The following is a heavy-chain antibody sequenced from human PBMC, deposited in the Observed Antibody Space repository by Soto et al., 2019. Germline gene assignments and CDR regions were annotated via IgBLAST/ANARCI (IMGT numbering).Heavy chain of an antibody. J-gene: IGHJ4*02. CDR2: VNHSGST. Sequence: SETLSLTCAVYGGSFSGYYWTWVRQPPGKGLEWIGDVNHSGSTNQNPSLKSRVTISVDTSKNQFSLKLKSVTAADTAVYFCARGITTIPAVQGDAPDNCYFDSWGLGXLVTVSS. V-gene: IGHV4-34*01. CDR1: GGSFSGYY. CDR3: ARGITTIPAVQGDAPDNCYFDS. D-gene: IGHD3-22*01.